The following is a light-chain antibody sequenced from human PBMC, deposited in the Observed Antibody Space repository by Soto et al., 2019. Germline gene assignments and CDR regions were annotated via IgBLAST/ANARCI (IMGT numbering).Light chain of an antibody. CDR3: SSYTTSSIYV. Sequence: QSALTQPASVSGSPGQSITISCTGTSSDVGAYNYVSWYQQHPGKAPKLMICDVSNRPSGVSSRFSGSKSGSTASLTFSGLQAEDEADYYCSSYTTSSIYVFGTGTKVTVL. CDR1: SSDVGAYNY. J-gene: IGLJ1*01. CDR2: DVS. V-gene: IGLV2-14*01.